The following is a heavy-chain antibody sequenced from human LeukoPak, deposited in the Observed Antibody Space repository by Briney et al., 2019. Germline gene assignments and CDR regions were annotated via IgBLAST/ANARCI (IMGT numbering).Heavy chain of an antibody. CDR3: AREGDFKRYFDY. J-gene: IGHJ4*02. V-gene: IGHV1-18*01. CDR2: INPYNGNT. CDR1: GYTFTSYG. Sequence: ASVKVSCKASGYTFTSYGITWVRQAPGQGLEWMGWINPYNGNTKYAQKFQGRVTMTTDTSTSTAYMELRSLRSDDTAVYYCAREGDFKRYFDYWGQGTLVTVSS. D-gene: IGHD3-16*01.